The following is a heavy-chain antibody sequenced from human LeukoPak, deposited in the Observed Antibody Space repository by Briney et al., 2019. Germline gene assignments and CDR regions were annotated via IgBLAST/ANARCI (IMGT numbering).Heavy chain of an antibody. CDR3: ARDQVRWLQVA. D-gene: IGHD5-24*01. J-gene: IGHJ5*02. V-gene: IGHV4-39*07. CDR2: MYYTGSYTGTT. Sequence: SETLSLTCIVSDGSISSSSFYWGWIRQPPGKGLEWIGSMYYTGSYTGTTYYNPSLESRVTVSVDTSKNLCSLKLTSVTAADTAVYYCARDQVRWLQVAWGQGTLVTVSS. CDR1: DGSISSSSFY.